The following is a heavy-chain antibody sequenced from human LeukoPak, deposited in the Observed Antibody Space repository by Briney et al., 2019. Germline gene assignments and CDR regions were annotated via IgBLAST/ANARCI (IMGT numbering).Heavy chain of an antibody. CDR3: VKDGGGDIVVVPAAMGINYFDY. D-gene: IGHD2-2*01. CDR1: GFTFSSYA. V-gene: IGHV3-64D*06. Sequence: PGGSLRLSCSASGFTFSSYAMHWVRQAPGKGLEYDSAISSNGGSTYYADSVKGRFTISRDNSKNTLYLQMSSLRAEDTAVYYCVKDGGGDIVVVPAAMGINYFDYWGQGTLVTVSS. CDR2: ISSNGGST. J-gene: IGHJ4*02.